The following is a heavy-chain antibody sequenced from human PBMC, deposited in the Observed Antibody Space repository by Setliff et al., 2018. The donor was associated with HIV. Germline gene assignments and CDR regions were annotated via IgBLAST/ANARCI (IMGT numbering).Heavy chain of an antibody. D-gene: IGHD1-7*01. Sequence: GESLTISCAASGFTLSDHWMHWVRQVPGKGLVWVSRTNNDGSITNYADFVKCRFTMSRDSAKNTLYLQMNSLRVEDTAVYYCVKWNYPNSWCQGTLVTASS. J-gene: IGHJ4*02. CDR2: TNNDGSIT. V-gene: IGHV3-74*01. CDR1: GFTLSDHW. CDR3: VKWNYPNS.